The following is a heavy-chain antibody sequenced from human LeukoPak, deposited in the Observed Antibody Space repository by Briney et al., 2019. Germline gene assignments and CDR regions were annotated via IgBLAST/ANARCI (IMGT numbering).Heavy chain of an antibody. V-gene: IGHV1-2*02. CDR1: GYTFTSYG. CDR2: ISANSGGT. CDR3: ARGGGRYSVDY. Sequence: ASVKVSCKASGYTFTSYGISWVRQAPGQGLEWMGWISANSGGTKYVQKFQGRVTMTRDTSITTVYMELRGLSFDDTAVYYCARGGGRYSVDYWGQGTLVIVSS. D-gene: IGHD1-26*01. J-gene: IGHJ4*02.